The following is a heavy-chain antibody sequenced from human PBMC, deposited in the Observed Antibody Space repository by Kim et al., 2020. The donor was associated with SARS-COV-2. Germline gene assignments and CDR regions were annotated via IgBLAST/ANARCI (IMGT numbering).Heavy chain of an antibody. CDR2: ISGSGGST. CDR3: AKDLSYTIFRVIIIGGFDY. D-gene: IGHD3-3*01. Sequence: GGSLRLSCAASRFTFSSYAMSWVRQAPGKGLEWVSAISGSGGSTYYADSVKGRFTISRDNSKNTLYLQMNSLRAEDTAVYYCAKDLSYTIFRVIIIGGFDYWGQGTRVTVPS. J-gene: IGHJ4*02. V-gene: IGHV3-23*01. CDR1: RFTFSSYA.